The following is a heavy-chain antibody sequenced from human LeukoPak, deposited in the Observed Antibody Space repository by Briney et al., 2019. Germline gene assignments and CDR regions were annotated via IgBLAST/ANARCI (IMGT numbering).Heavy chain of an antibody. V-gene: IGHV1-69*13. D-gene: IGHD1-26*01. CDR1: GGTFSSYA. Sequence: SVKVSCKASGGTFSSYAISWVRQAPGQGLEWMGGIIPIFGTANYAQKFQGRVTITADESTSTAYMELNSLRSEDTAVYYCARVRYSGSYRRFDYWGQGTLVTVSS. CDR2: IIPIFGTA. J-gene: IGHJ4*02. CDR3: ARVRYSGSYRRFDY.